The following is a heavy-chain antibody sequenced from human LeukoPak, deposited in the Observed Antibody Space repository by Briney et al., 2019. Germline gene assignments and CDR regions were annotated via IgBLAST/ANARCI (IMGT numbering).Heavy chain of an antibody. CDR3: ASDSSGWYNQGYWYFDL. CDR1: GGSISSSSYY. CDR2: IYYSGNT. Sequence: SETLSLTCTVSGGSISSSSYYWGWIRQPPGKGLEWIGSIYYSGNTYYNPSLKSRVTISVDTSKNQFSLKLSSVTAADTAVYYCASDSSGWYNQGYWYFDLWGRGTLVTVSS. D-gene: IGHD6-19*01. V-gene: IGHV4-39*01. J-gene: IGHJ2*01.